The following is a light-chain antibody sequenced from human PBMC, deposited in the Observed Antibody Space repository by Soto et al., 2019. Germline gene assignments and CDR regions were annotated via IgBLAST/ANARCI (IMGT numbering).Light chain of an antibody. V-gene: IGKV1-8*01. CDR2: AAS. Sequence: IQMTQSPSSLIASRGDRVTITCRASQGISSYLAWYQQKPGKAPKLLIYAASTLQSGVPSRFSGSGSGTDFTLTISCLQSEDFATYYCQQYYSYPRTFGQGTKVDIK. CDR1: QGISSY. CDR3: QQYYSYPRT. J-gene: IGKJ1*01.